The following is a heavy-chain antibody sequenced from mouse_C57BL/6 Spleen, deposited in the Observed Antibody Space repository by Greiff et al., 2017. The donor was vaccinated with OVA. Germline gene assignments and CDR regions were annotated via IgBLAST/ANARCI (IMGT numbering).Heavy chain of an antibody. Sequence: QVQLQQPGAELVKPGASVKMSCKASGYTFTSYWITWVKQRPGQGLEWIGDIYPGSGSTNYNEKFKSKATLTVDTSSSTAYMQLSSLTSEDSAVYYCARPWDGPSWFAYWGQGTLVTVSA. V-gene: IGHV1-55*01. D-gene: IGHD4-1*01. CDR1: GYTFTSYW. J-gene: IGHJ3*01. CDR3: ARPWDGPSWFAY. CDR2: IYPGSGST.